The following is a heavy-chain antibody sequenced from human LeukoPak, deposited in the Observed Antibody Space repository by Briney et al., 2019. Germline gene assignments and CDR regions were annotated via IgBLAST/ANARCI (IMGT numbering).Heavy chain of an antibody. CDR3: ARRPIYGWFDP. CDR1: GASISSGGYS. V-gene: IGHV4-30-2*01. D-gene: IGHD2/OR15-2a*01. J-gene: IGHJ5*02. Sequence: SETLSLTCAVSGASISSGGYSWSWIRQPPGKGLEWIGYIYHSGGTYYNPSLKSRVTISIDRSKNQFSLKLNSVTAADTAVYYCARRPIYGWFDPWGQGTLVTVSS. CDR2: IYHSGGT.